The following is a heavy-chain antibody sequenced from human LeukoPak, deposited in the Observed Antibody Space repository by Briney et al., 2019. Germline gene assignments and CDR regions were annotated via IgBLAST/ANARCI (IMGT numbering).Heavy chain of an antibody. CDR1: GFTFSDYY. V-gene: IGHV3-11*06. J-gene: IGHJ4*02. D-gene: IGHD5-12*01. CDR3: ARLCWATAPLDY. Sequence: GGSLRLSCAASGFTFSDYYMSWIRQAPGKGLEWVSYISSSSSYTNYADSVKGRFTISRDNAKNSLYLQMNSLGAEDTAVYYCARLCWATAPLDYWGQGTLVTVSS. CDR2: ISSSSSYT.